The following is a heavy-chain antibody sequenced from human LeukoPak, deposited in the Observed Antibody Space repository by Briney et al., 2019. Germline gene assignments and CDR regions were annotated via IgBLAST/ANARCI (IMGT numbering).Heavy chain of an antibody. CDR3: AKVQDSSSWLPPY. CDR1: GFTFSDYD. Sequence: GGSLRLSCAASGFTFSDYDMSWIRQAPGKGLEWVAFIRYDGSNKYYADSVKGRFTISRDNSKNTLYLQMNSLRAEDTAVYYCAKVQDSSSWLPPYWGQGTLVTVSS. D-gene: IGHD6-13*01. CDR2: IRYDGSNK. J-gene: IGHJ4*02. V-gene: IGHV3-30*02.